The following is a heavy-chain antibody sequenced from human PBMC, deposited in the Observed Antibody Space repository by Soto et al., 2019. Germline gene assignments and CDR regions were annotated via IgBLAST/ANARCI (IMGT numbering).Heavy chain of an antibody. D-gene: IGHD2-2*01. J-gene: IGHJ4*02. CDR3: ARGRVVPAIWNDEPFDD. CDR1: GYTFTSYG. CDR2: ISAYNGNT. V-gene: IGHV1-18*01. Sequence: GASVKVSCKASGYTFTSYGISWVRQAPGQGLEWMGWISAYNGNTNYAQKLQGRVTMTTDTSTSTAYMELRSLRSDDTAVYYCARGRVVPAIWNDEPFDDWGQGTLVTDSS.